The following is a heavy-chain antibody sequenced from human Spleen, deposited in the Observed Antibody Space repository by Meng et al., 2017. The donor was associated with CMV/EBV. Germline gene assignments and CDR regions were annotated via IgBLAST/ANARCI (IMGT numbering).Heavy chain of an antibody. CDR1: GFTFDDYA. J-gene: IGHJ4*02. CDR3: ARDPLGDIVGVPAATFDY. V-gene: IGHV3-9*01. D-gene: IGHD2-2*01. Sequence: SLKISCAASGFTFDDYAMHWVRQAPGKGLGWVSGISWNSGSIGYADSVKGRFTISRDNAKNSLYLQMNSLRAEDTTLYYCARDPLGDIVGVPAATFDYWGQGTLVTVSS. CDR2: ISWNSGSI.